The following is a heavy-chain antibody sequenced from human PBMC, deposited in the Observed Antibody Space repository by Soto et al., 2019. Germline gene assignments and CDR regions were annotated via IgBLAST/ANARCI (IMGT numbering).Heavy chain of an antibody. CDR3: ARDSGDYDRCVDY. Sequence: QVQLVQSGAEVKKPEASVKVSCKASGYTFTSYYIHWVRQAPGQGLEWMGIINPSGGSTTYAQKFQGRGTMARHTSTSRVYMEVSSLRSEDTALYYCARDSGDYDRCVDYRGQGTLVTVSS. CDR1: GYTFTSYY. D-gene: IGHD4-17*01. V-gene: IGHV1-46*03. CDR2: INPSGGST. J-gene: IGHJ4*02.